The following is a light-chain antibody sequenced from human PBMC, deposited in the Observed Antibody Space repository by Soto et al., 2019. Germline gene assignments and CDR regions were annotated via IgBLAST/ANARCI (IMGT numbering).Light chain of an antibody. CDR1: SSDVGGYNY. J-gene: IGLJ2*01. Sequence: QYALTQPASVSGSPGQSITISCTGTSSDVGGYNYVSWYQQHPGKTPKLIIYEVSYRPSGVSNRFSGSKSGNTASLTISGLQPEDEADYYCTSYTDIATGVFGGGTKLTVL. CDR3: TSYTDIATGV. CDR2: EVS. V-gene: IGLV2-14*03.